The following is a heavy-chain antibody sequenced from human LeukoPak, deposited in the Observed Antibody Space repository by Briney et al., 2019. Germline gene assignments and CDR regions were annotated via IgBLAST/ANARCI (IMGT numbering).Heavy chain of an antibody. Sequence: PGGSLRLSCAASGFTFSNSAMSWVRQAPGKGLEWVAVISYDGSNKYYADSVKGRFTISRDNSKNTLYLQVNSLRAEDTAVYYCARSGQGGGYSYVRKYYYGMDVWGQGTTVTVSS. V-gene: IGHV3-30*04. D-gene: IGHD5-18*01. CDR3: ARSGQGGGYSYVRKYYYGMDV. CDR2: ISYDGSNK. CDR1: GFTFSNSA. J-gene: IGHJ6*02.